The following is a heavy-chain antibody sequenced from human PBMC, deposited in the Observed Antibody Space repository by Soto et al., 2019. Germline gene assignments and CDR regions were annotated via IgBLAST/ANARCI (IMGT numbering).Heavy chain of an antibody. CDR2: IYHSGST. CDR1: SGSISSSNW. CDR3: ARDRDITMVRANPDGFDI. J-gene: IGHJ3*02. Sequence: QVQLQESGPGLVKPSGTLSLTCAVSSGSISSSNWWSWVRQPPGKGLEWIGEIYHSGSTNYNPSRKSRVTITVDKSQKQFALKRSSVTAADTAVDYWARDRDITMVRANPDGFDIWGQGTMVTVSS. D-gene: IGHD3-10*01. V-gene: IGHV4-4*02.